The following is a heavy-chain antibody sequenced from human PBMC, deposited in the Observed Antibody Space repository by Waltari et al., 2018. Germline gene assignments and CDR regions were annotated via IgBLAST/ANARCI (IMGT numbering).Heavy chain of an antibody. CDR3: AKVLPYGDYVFDL. D-gene: IGHD4-17*01. CDR2: ISWNSGSI. J-gene: IGHJ2*01. CDR1: GFTFDDSA. Sequence: EVQLVESGGGLVQPGRSLRLSCAASGFTFDDSAMHWVRQAPGKCLEWVSGISWNSGSIGYADPVKGRFTSSRDNAKNSLYRQMNSLRAEDTALYYCAKVLPYGDYVFDLWGRGTLVTVSS. V-gene: IGHV3-9*01.